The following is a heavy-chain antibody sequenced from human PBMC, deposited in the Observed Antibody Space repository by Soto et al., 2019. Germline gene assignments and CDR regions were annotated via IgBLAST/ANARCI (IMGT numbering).Heavy chain of an antibody. V-gene: IGHV3-30*18. D-gene: IGHD3-9*01. CDR3: AKDIRDFDWPLYFDY. CDR2: ISYDGSNK. J-gene: IGHJ4*02. Sequence: QVQLVESGGGVVQPGRSLRLSCAASGFTFSSYGMHWVRQAPGKGLEWVAVISYDGSNKYYADSVKGRFTISRDNSKNTLYLQMNSLRAEDTAVYYCAKDIRDFDWPLYFDYWGQGTLVTVSS. CDR1: GFTFSSYG.